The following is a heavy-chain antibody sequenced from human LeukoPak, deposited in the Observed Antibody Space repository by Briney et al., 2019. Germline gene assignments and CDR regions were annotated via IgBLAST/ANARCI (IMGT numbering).Heavy chain of an antibody. CDR2: INSSGSTI. Sequence: GGSLRLSCAASGFTFSVFELNWVRQAPGKGLEWVSYINSSGSTIYYADSMKGRFTISRDNAKNSLYLQMNSLRAEDTAVYYCARETDNTLSDYWGQGTLVTVSS. J-gene: IGHJ4*02. D-gene: IGHD2-2*02. CDR3: ARETDNTLSDY. CDR1: GFTFSVFE. V-gene: IGHV3-48*03.